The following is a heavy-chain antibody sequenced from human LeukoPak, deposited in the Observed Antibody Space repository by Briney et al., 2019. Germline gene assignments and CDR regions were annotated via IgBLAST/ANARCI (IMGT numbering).Heavy chain of an antibody. J-gene: IGHJ4*02. Sequence: GESLKISCKGSGYSFSNYWIGWVRQTPGKGLEWMGIIYPGDSDTRYSPSFQGQVTISVDKSISTAYPQWSSLKASDTAMYYCARQDGYGLYYFDYWGQGTLVTVSS. V-gene: IGHV5-51*01. CDR1: GYSFSNYW. CDR2: IYPGDSDT. D-gene: IGHD5-18*01. CDR3: ARQDGYGLYYFDY.